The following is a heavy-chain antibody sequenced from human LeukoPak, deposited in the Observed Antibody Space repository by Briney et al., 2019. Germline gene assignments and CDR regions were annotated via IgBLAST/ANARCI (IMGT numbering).Heavy chain of an antibody. Sequence: GGSVKVSCKASGGTFSSYAISWVRQAPGQGLEWMGGIIPIFGTANYAQKFQGRVTITADKSTSTAYMELSSLRSEDTAVYYCARDLTQVFSSSSWFPNAFDIWGQGTMVTVSS. CDR1: GGTFSSYA. D-gene: IGHD6-13*01. J-gene: IGHJ3*02. CDR2: IIPIFGTA. CDR3: ARDLTQVFSSSSWFPNAFDI. V-gene: IGHV1-69*06.